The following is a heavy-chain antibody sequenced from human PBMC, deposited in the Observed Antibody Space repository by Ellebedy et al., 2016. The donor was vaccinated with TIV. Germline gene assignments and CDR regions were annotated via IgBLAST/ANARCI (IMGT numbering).Heavy chain of an antibody. J-gene: IGHJ4*02. Sequence: GESLKISCAASGFTVSSNYMSWVRQAPGKGLEWVSGINWNSGRIEYADSVKGRFTISRDNSKNTLYLQMNNLGAEDTAVFYCARDRHVDRGDCLDYWGQGTLVTVSS. CDR3: ARDRHVDRGDCLDY. CDR2: INWNSGRI. D-gene: IGHD2-21*02. CDR1: GFTVSSNY. V-gene: IGHV3-66*01.